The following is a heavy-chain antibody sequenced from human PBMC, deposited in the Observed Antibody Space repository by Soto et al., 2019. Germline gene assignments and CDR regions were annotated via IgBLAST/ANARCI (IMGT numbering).Heavy chain of an antibody. Sequence: ASVKVSCKPSGYTFSNYGITWVRQAPGQPLEWLGWISLYSDGTSYAQKFRGRVSMTTDTSTTTAYIELRSLRSDHTGVYYCARVVPGAEAWFGPWGQGTLVTVSS. CDR2: ISLYSDGT. CDR1: GYTFSNYG. V-gene: IGHV1-18*01. J-gene: IGHJ5*02. CDR3: ARVVPGAEAWFGP.